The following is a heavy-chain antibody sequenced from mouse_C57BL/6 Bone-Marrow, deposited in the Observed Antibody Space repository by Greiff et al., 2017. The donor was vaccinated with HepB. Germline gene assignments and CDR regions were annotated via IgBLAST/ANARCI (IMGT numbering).Heavy chain of an antibody. CDR3: TRRKLGLGAMDY. J-gene: IGHJ4*01. V-gene: IGHV1-15*01. CDR2: IDPETGGT. Sequence: VQLQQSGAELVRPGASVTLSCKASGYTFTDYEMHWVKQTPVHGLEWIGAIDPETGGTAYNQKFKGKAILTADKSSSTAYMELRSLTSEDSAVYYCTRRKLGLGAMDYWGQGTSVTVSS. D-gene: IGHD4-1*01. CDR1: GYTFTDYE.